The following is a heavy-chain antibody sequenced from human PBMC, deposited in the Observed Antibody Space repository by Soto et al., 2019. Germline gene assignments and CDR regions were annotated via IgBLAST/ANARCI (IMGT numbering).Heavy chain of an antibody. Sequence: GGSPRLSCAVSGYTFNSHSMNCVRKAKGKVLEGVSCNSSFSNYMYYTDSVKGRFRVSRDNARNSMYLQRNRLRDEDTVVYYCAIAVGYSRTTPDPCAYDMDVWGQGTTVTVSS. CDR1: GYTFNSHS. CDR2: NSSFSNYM. CDR3: AIAVGYSRTTPDPCAYDMDV. J-gene: IGHJ6*02. V-gene: IGHV3-21*01. D-gene: IGHD6-13*01.